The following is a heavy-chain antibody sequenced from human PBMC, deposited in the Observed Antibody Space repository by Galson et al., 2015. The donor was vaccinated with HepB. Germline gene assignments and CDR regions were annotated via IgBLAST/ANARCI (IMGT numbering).Heavy chain of an antibody. CDR3: ARLDSSGWTRGYYFDY. V-gene: IGHV1-3*01. CDR1: GYTFTSYA. CDR2: INAGNGNT. Sequence: SVKVSCKASGYTFTSYAMHWVRQAPGQRLEWMGWINAGNGNTKYSQKFQGRVTITRDTSASTAYMELSSLRSEDTAVYYCARLDSSGWTRGYYFDYWGQGTLVTVSS. J-gene: IGHJ4*02. D-gene: IGHD6-19*01.